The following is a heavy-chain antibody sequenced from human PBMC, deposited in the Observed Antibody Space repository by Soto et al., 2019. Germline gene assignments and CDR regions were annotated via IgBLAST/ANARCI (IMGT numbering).Heavy chain of an antibody. CDR2: INGGNGNT. V-gene: IGHV1-3*01. Sequence: EASVKVSCKASGYSFSTHSIHWVRQAPGQGLEWMGWINGGNGNTKYSQKFRDRVTITRDASASTGYMELSSLRSEDTAVYYCARGKGMEENYYYYGMDVWGQATTGTVSS. D-gene: IGHD1-1*01. CDR3: ARGKGMEENYYYYGMDV. J-gene: IGHJ6*02. CDR1: GYSFSTHS.